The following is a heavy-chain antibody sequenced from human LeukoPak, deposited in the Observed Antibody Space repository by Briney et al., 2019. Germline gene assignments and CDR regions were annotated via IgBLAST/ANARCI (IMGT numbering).Heavy chain of an antibody. CDR2: IYYSGST. J-gene: IGHJ5*02. CDR3: ARDMTDWWFDP. V-gene: IGHV4-31*03. D-gene: IGHD3-9*01. Sequence: SETLSLTCTVSGGSISSGGYYWSWVRQHPGKGLEWIGYIYYSGSTHYNPSLKSRVTISVDTSKNQFSLKLSSVTAADTAVYYCARDMTDWWFDPWGQGTLVTVSS. CDR1: GGSISSGGYY.